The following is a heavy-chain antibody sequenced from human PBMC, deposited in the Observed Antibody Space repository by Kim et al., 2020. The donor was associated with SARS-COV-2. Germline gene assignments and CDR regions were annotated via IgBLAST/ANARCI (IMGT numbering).Heavy chain of an antibody. D-gene: IGHD3-10*01. J-gene: IGHJ3*02. CDR3: ARDPKVYYYGSGGDAFDI. V-gene: IGHV1-46*01. Sequence: QGRVTMTRDTSTSTVYMELSSLRAEDTAVYYCARDPKVYYYGSGGDAFDIWGQGTMVTVSS.